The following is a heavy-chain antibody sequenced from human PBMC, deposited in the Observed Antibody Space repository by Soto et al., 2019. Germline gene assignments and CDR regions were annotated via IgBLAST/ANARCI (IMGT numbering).Heavy chain of an antibody. CDR3: ARVSSELDYYYYGMDV. D-gene: IGHD3-3*02. CDR1: GFTFSSYW. Sequence: GGSLRLSCAASGFTFSSYWMSWVRQAPGKGLEWVANIKQDGSWKYYVDSVKGRFTISRDNAKNSLYLQMNSLRAEDTAVYYCARVSSELDYYYYGMDVWGQGTTVTVSS. J-gene: IGHJ6*02. V-gene: IGHV3-7*05. CDR2: IKQDGSWK.